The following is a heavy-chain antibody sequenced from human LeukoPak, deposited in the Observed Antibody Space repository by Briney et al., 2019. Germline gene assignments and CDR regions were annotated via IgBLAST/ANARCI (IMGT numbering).Heavy chain of an antibody. D-gene: IGHD5-18*01. J-gene: IGHJ4*02. CDR2: IIPIFGTA. V-gene: IGHV1-69*13. CDR3: ARPGYSYGYGPKYYFDY. CDR1: GGTFSSYA. Sequence: SAKVSCKASGGTFSSYAISWVRQAPGQGLEWMGGIIPIFGTANYAQKFQGRVTITADESTSTAYMELSSLRSEDTAVYYCARPGYSYGYGPKYYFDYWGQGTLVTVSS.